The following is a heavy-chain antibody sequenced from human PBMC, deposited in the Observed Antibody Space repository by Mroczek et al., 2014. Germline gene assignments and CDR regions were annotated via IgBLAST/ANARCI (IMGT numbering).Heavy chain of an antibody. D-gene: IGHD2-15*01. CDR1: GYTFTSYY. Sequence: QVQLVQSGAEVKKPGASVKVSCKASGYTFTSYYMHWVRQAPGQGLEWMGIINPSGGSTSYAQKFQGRVTMTRDTSTSTVYMELSSLRSEDTAVYYCAREQVVVAATHGADAFDIVGPRDNGHRLF. J-gene: IGHJ3*02. CDR3: AREQVVVAATHGADAFDI. V-gene: IGHV1-46*03. CDR2: INPSGGST.